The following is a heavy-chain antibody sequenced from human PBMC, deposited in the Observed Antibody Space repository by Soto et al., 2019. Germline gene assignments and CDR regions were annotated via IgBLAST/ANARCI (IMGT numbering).Heavy chain of an antibody. CDR3: ARDLGLVRGDLYLDS. V-gene: IGHV4-4*02. CDR1: GGSISSSNW. CDR2: IYHSGST. J-gene: IGHJ4*02. D-gene: IGHD3-10*01. Sequence: SETLSLTCAVSGGSISSSNWWSWVRQPPGKGLEWIGEIYHSGSTSYNPSLKSRVTISVDKSKNQFSLKLSSVTAADTAVYYCARDLGLVRGDLYLDSWGQGAAVTVSS.